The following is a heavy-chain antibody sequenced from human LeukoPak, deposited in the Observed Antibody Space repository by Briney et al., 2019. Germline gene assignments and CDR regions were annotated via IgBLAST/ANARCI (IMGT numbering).Heavy chain of an antibody. V-gene: IGHV3-21*01. CDR3: ARGSYSNRGYYYYYYMDV. J-gene: IGHJ6*03. CDR1: GFTFSSYS. CDR2: ISSSSSYI. Sequence: PGGSLRLSCAASGFTFSSYSMNWVRQAPGKGLEWVSSISSSSSYIYFADSVKGRLTISRDNAKNSLYLQMNSLRAEDTAVYYCARGSYSNRGYYYYYYMDVWGKGTTVTVSS. D-gene: IGHD4-11*01.